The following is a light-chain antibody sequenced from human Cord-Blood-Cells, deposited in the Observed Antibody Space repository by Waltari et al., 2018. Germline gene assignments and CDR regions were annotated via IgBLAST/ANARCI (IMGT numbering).Light chain of an antibody. V-gene: IGLV3-19*01. CDR3: NSRDSSGNV. J-gene: IGLJ1*01. CDR1: SLRSYY. Sequence: SSELTQDPAVSVALGQTVRITCQGDSLRSYYASWYQQKPGKALVLVIYGKNNRPSGIPERFSGSSSGNTASLTITGAQAEDEADYSCNSRDSSGNVFGTGTKVTVL. CDR2: GKN.